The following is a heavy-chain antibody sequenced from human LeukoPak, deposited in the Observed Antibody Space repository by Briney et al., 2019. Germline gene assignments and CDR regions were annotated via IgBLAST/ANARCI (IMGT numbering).Heavy chain of an antibody. D-gene: IGHD3-22*01. J-gene: IGHJ3*02. CDR3: ASLKNSYDSSGYLVTDAFDI. CDR2: ISAYNGNT. CDR1: GYTFTSNG. V-gene: IGHV1-18*01. Sequence: VASVKVSRKASGYTFTSNGSSWVRPAPGQGLEWMGCISAYNGNTNYEQKLQGRATMTTDTSTSTAYMELRSLRSDDTAVYYCASLKNSYDSSGYLVTDAFDIWGQGTMVTVSS.